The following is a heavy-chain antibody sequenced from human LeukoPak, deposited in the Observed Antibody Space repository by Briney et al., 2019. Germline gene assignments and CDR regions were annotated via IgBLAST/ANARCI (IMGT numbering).Heavy chain of an antibody. CDR1: GFTFSDYY. Sequence: GGSQRLSCAASGFTFSDYYMSWIRQAPGKGLEWVSYISSSGSTIYYADSVKGRFTISRDNAKNSLYLQMNSLRAEDTAVYYCARDQADCSSTSCPYYYYYYGMDVWGQGTTVAVSS. V-gene: IGHV3-11*01. CDR3: ARDQADCSSTSCPYYYYYYGMDV. D-gene: IGHD2-2*01. CDR2: ISSSGSTI. J-gene: IGHJ6*02.